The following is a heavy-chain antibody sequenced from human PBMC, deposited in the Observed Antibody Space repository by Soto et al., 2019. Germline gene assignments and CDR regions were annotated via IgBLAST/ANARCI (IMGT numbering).Heavy chain of an antibody. J-gene: IGHJ6*02. CDR2: IMPIFGTA. CDR3: AAGPTYYYDSSGYVPYYYGMDV. D-gene: IGHD3-22*01. V-gene: IGHV1-69*01. CDR1: GSTFSSYA. Sequence: QVQLVQSGAEVKKPGSSVKVSCKASGSTFSSYAISWVRQAPGQGLEWMGGIMPIFGTANYAQKFQGRVTITADESTSKAYMELSSLRSEDTAVYYCAAGPTYYYDSSGYVPYYYGMDVWGQGTTVTVSS.